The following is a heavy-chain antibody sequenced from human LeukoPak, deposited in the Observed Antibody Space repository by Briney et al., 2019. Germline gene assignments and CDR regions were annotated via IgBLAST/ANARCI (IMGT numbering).Heavy chain of an antibody. CDR3: ARDRSTVIAVAGTLDY. V-gene: IGHV3-33*01. CDR1: GFTFSSNG. J-gene: IGHJ4*02. CDR2: IWSDESNK. Sequence: GRSLRLSCAASGFTFSSNGMHWVRQAPGKRLEWVAIIWSDESNKYYADSVKGRFTISRDNSKNTLYLQMNSLRAEDTAVYYCARDRSTVIAVAGTLDYWGQGTLVTVSS. D-gene: IGHD6-19*01.